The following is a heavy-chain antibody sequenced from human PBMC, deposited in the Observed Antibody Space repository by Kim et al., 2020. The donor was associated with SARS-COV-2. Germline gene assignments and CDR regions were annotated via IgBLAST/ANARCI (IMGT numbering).Heavy chain of an antibody. CDR1: GYTFTSYA. Sequence: ASVKVSCKASGYTFTSYAMNWVRQAPGQGLEWMVWINTNTGNPTYAQGFTGRFVFSLDTSVSTAYLQISSLKAEDTAVYYCARCISGVRGVIISYYGMDVWGQGTTVTVSS. D-gene: IGHD3-10*01. J-gene: IGHJ6*02. CDR2: INTNTGNP. CDR3: ARCISGVRGVIISYYGMDV. V-gene: IGHV7-4-1*02.